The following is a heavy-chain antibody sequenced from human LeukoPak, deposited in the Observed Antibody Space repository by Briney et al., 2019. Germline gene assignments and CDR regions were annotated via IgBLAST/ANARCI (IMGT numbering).Heavy chain of an antibody. J-gene: IGHJ3*01. CDR3: ARDQITMIAL. V-gene: IGHV4-39*07. Sequence: SETLSLTCTVSGGSISSSSYYWGWIRQPPGKGLEWIGSIYYSGSTYYNPSLKSRVTISVDTSKNQSSLKLSSVTAADTAVYYCARDQITMIALWGQGTMVTVSS. CDR1: GGSISSSSYY. CDR2: IYYSGST. D-gene: IGHD3-22*01.